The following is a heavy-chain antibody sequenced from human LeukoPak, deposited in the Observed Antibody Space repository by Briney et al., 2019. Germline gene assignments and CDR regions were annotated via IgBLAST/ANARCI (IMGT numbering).Heavy chain of an antibody. CDR2: IGSGGDT. Sequence: GGSLRLSCAASGFTFSSYAMTWVRLSPGKGLEWVSVIGSGGDTYYSDSVQGRFTISRDNSKNTLYLQMNSLRAEDTAVYYCARDPPFIIGTTFIDYWGQGTLVTVSS. D-gene: IGHD1-20*01. V-gene: IGHV3-23*01. J-gene: IGHJ4*02. CDR3: ARDPPFIIGTTFIDY. CDR1: GFTFSSYA.